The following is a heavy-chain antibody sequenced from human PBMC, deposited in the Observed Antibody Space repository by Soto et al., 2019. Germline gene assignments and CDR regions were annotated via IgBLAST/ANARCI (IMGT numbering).Heavy chain of an antibody. J-gene: IGHJ6*02. CDR2: INPSGGST. CDR1: GYTFTSYY. V-gene: IGHV1-46*01. D-gene: IGHD6-19*01. Sequence: ASVKVSCKASGYTFTSYYMHWVRQAPGQGLEWMGIINPSGGSTSYAQKFQGRVTMTRDTSTSTVYMELSSLRSEDTAVYYCARDLGGLAVAGSNYYGMDVWGQGTTVTVSS. CDR3: ARDLGGLAVAGSNYYGMDV.